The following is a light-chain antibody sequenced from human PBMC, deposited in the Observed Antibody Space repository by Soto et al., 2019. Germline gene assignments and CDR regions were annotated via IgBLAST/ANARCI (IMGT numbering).Light chain of an antibody. J-gene: IGKJ4*01. CDR2: AAS. CDR1: QSVSSSS. V-gene: IGKV3-20*01. CDR3: QQYGSSPLT. Sequence: EIVLTQSPCTLSLSPGERATLSCRASQSVSSSSLVWYQQNPGQAPRLLIFAASSRATGIPDRFSGSGSGTDFTLTISRLEPEDFAVYYCQQYGSSPLTFGGGTKVDI.